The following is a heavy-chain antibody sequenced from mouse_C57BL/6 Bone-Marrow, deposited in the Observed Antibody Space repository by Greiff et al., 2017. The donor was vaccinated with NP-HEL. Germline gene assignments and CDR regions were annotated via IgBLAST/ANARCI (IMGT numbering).Heavy chain of an antibody. CDR1: GYTFTNYW. J-gene: IGHJ2*01. CDR3: ARGIGNYLDY. D-gene: IGHD1-1*02. Sequence: QVQLKESGAELVRPGTSVKMSCKASGYTFTNYWIGWAKQRPGHGLEWIGDIYPGGGYTNYNEKFKGKATLTADKSSSTAYMQFSSLTSEDSAIYYCARGIGNYLDYWGQGTTLTVSS. V-gene: IGHV1-63*01. CDR2: IYPGGGYT.